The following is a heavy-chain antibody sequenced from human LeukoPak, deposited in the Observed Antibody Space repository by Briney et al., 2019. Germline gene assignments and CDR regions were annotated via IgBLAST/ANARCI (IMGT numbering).Heavy chain of an antibody. CDR2: ISSSSSYI. CDR1: GFTSSSYS. J-gene: IGHJ4*02. CDR3: ARGISMTHPPGY. D-gene: IGHD2-21*01. V-gene: IGHV3-21*01. Sequence: GGSVRLSCAASGFTSSSYSMNWVRQAPGKGLEWVSSISSSSSYIYYADSVKGRFTISRDNAKNSLYLQMNSLRAEDTAVYYCARGISMTHPPGYWGQGTLVTVSS.